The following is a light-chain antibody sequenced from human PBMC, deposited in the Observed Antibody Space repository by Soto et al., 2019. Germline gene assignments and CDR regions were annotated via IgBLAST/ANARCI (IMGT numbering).Light chain of an antibody. CDR1: QGIRND. CDR3: QQYNNWPRT. J-gene: IGKJ1*01. V-gene: IGKV1-6*01. Sequence: AIQMTQSPSSLSASVGDRVTITCRASQGIRNDLGWYQQEPGKAPKLLIYAASTLQTGVPSRFSGGGSGTDFTLTITSLQPEDFATYYCQQYNNWPRTFGQGTKVDIK. CDR2: AAS.